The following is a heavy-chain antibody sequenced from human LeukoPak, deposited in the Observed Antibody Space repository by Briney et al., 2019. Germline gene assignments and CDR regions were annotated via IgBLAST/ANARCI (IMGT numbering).Heavy chain of an antibody. D-gene: IGHD3-10*01. CDR2: INSDGSST. CDR1: GFTFSSYW. V-gene: IGHV3-74*01. Sequence: GGSLRLSCAASGFTFSSYWMHWVRQAPGKGLVWVSRINSDGSSTSHADSVKGQFTISRDNAKNTVHLQMNSLRAEDTAVYYCARGNMVRGTDWGQGTLVIVSS. CDR3: ARGNMVRGTD. J-gene: IGHJ4*02.